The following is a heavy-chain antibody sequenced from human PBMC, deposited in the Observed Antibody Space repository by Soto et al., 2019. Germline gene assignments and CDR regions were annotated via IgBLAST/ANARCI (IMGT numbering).Heavy chain of an antibody. CDR2: TYYRSKWYN. CDR3: ARWIQGSHAFEI. V-gene: IGHV6-1*01. CDR1: GDSVSSNSSA. Sequence: PSQTLALPCGISGDSVSSNSSACNLIRQSPSRGLEWLGRTYYRSKWYNDYAVSVKSRITINPDTSKNQFSLQLNSVTPEDTAVYYCARWIQGSHAFEIWGQGTMVTV. D-gene: IGHD5-18*01. J-gene: IGHJ3*02.